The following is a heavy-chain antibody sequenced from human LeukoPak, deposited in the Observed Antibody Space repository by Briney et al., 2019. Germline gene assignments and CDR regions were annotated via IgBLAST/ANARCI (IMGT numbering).Heavy chain of an antibody. CDR2: ISAYNGNT. D-gene: IGHD3-10*01. J-gene: IGHJ3*02. Sequence: GASVKVPCKASGGTFSSYGISWVRQAPGQGLEWMGWISAYNGNTNYAQKLQGRVTMTTDTSTSTAYMELRSLRSDDTAVYYCARANYYGSGSYAGSAFDIWGQGTMVTVSS. CDR3: ARANYYGSGSYAGSAFDI. CDR1: GGTFSSYG. V-gene: IGHV1-18*01.